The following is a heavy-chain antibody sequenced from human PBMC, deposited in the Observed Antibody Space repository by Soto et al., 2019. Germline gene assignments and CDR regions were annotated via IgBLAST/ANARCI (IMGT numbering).Heavy chain of an antibody. CDR1: GGSMSSGVYS. CDR3: ARDAERVPAAFDS. D-gene: IGHD2-2*01. V-gene: IGHV4-30-2*01. Sequence: SETLSLTCAVSGGSMSSGVYSWNWIRQPPGKGLEWIGYIYHSGSTYYNPSLESRVTIPLDMSKNQFSLNLSSVTAADTAVYYCARDAERVPAAFDSWGQGTLVTVSS. J-gene: IGHJ4*02. CDR2: IYHSGST.